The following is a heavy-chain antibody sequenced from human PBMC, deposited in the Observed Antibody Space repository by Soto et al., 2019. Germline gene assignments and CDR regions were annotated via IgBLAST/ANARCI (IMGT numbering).Heavy chain of an antibody. CDR2: LYSGGYS. Sequence: GGSLRLSCAASGFTVDSNYMSWVRQAPGKGLEWVSILYSGGYSNYANSVKGRFTISRDNSKNMLYLQMNSLRVEDTAVYYCVRDGGGEYPGMDVWGQGTTVTVSS. D-gene: IGHD2-21*01. J-gene: IGHJ6*02. CDR3: VRDGGGEYPGMDV. CDR1: GFTVDSNY. V-gene: IGHV3-53*01.